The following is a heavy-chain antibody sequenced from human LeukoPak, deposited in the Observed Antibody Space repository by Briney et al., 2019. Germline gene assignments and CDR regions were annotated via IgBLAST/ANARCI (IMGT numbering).Heavy chain of an antibody. J-gene: IGHJ4*02. CDR3: APIAAAGTLVAY. V-gene: IGHV1-69*13. D-gene: IGHD6-13*01. CDR2: IIPIFGTA. CDR1: GGTFSSYA. Sequence: SVKVSCKATGGTFSSYAISWVRQAPGQGLEWMGGIIPIFGTANYARKFQGRVTITADESTSTAYMELSSLRSEDTAVYYCAPIAAAGTLVAYWGQGTLVTVSS.